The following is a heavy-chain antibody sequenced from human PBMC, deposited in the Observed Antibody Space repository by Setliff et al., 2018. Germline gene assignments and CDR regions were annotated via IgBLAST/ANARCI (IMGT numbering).Heavy chain of an antibody. Sequence: GGSLRLSCAASGITFSTYSMNWVRQAPGKGLEWVANIKEDGSEKYYVDSVKGRFTISRDNAKNSLYLQMNSLRAEDTAVYYCARRHIGVIIGYYFDYWGQGTLVTVSS. V-gene: IGHV3-7*03. CDR2: IKEDGSEK. D-gene: IGHD3-3*01. CDR3: ARRHIGVIIGYYFDY. CDR1: GITFSTYS. J-gene: IGHJ4*02.